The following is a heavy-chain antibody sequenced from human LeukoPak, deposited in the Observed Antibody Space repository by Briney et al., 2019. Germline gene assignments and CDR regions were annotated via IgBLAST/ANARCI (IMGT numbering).Heavy chain of an antibody. CDR3: ARASSGWSGRYFQH. V-gene: IGHV4-39*07. CDR1: GGSVSSYY. CDR2: IYYSGST. J-gene: IGHJ1*01. D-gene: IGHD6-19*01. Sequence: SETLSLTCTVSGGSVSSYYWGWIRQPPGKGLEWIGSIYYSGSTYYNPSLKSRVTISVDTSKNQFSLKLSSVTAADTAVYYCARASSGWSGRYFQHWGQGTLVTVSS.